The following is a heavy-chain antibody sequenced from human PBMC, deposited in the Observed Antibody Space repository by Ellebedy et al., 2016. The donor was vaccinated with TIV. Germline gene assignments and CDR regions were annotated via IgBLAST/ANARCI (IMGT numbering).Heavy chain of an antibody. V-gene: IGHV1-18*04. CDR2: ISAYNGNT. CDR1: GYTFTSYG. Sequence: AASVKVSCKASGYTFTSYGISWVRQAPGQGREWMGWISAYNGNTNYAQKLQGRVTMMTDTSTSTAYMELRSLRSDDTAVYYCARIDGRGMDVWGQGTAVIVSS. D-gene: IGHD2-15*01. CDR3: ARIDGRGMDV. J-gene: IGHJ6*02.